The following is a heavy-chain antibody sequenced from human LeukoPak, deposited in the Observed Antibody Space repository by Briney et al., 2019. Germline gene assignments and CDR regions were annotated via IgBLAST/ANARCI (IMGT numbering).Heavy chain of an antibody. CDR3: GRATVTYVDY. Sequence: GGSLRLSRAASGFTFRSYWMSWVRQAPGKGLEWVANIKQDGSEEYYVDSVKGRFTISRDNGKNSLFLQMNSLRADDTAIYYCGRATVTYVDYWGQGTLVTVSS. CDR1: GFTFRSYW. J-gene: IGHJ4*02. D-gene: IGHD4-17*01. CDR2: IKQDGSEE. V-gene: IGHV3-7*03.